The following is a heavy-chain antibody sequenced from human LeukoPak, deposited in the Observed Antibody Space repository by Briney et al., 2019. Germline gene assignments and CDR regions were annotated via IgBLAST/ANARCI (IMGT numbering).Heavy chain of an antibody. J-gene: IGHJ4*02. CDR3: ARVRIGFDY. CDR2: IYYSGST. D-gene: IGHD2-15*01. Sequence: PSETPSLTCTVSGGSISSYYWSWIRQPPGKGLEWIGYIYYSGSTNYNPSLKSRVTISVDTSKNQFSLKLSSVTAADTAVYYCARVRIGFDYWGQGTLVTVSS. CDR1: GGSISSYY. V-gene: IGHV4-59*01.